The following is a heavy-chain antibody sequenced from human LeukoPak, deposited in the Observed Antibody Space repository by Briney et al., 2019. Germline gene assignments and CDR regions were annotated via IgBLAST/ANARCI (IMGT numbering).Heavy chain of an antibody. V-gene: IGHV3-48*01. CDR1: GFTFSSYS. Sequence: PGGSLRLSCAASGFTFSSYSMNWVRQAPGKGLEWVSYISSSTIYYADSVKGRFTISRDNAKNSLYLQMNSLRAEDTAVYYCARDRVLLWFGELSGWGQGTLVTVSS. D-gene: IGHD3-10*01. CDR2: ISSSTI. CDR3: ARDRVLLWFGELSG. J-gene: IGHJ4*02.